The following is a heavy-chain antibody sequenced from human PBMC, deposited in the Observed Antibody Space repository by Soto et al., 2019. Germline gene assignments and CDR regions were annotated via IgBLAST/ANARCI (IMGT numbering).Heavy chain of an antibody. Sequence: GGSLRLSCAASGFTVSSNYMSCVRHAPGKGLEWVSVIYSGGSTYYADSVKGRFTISRDNSKNTLYLQMNSLRAEDTAVYHCASSLRHDYIWGSYRRTFDYWGKGTLVTVSS. D-gene: IGHD3-16*02. CDR1: GFTVSSNY. V-gene: IGHV3-66*01. J-gene: IGHJ4*02. CDR3: ASSLRHDYIWGSYRRTFDY. CDR2: IYSGGST.